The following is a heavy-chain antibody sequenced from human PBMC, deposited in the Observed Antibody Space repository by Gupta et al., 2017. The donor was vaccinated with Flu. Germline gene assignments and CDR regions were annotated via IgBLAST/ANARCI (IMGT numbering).Heavy chain of an antibody. Sequence: EVQLLESGGGLVQPGGSLRLYCAASGFNFHSYAMSWVRQAPGKGLDWVSAISGSGGSTYYADSVKCRFTISRDNSKNTLYLQMNSLRAEDTAVYYCAKDPSVGFGWELPSAFDIWGQGTMVTVSS. D-gene: IGHD1-26*01. CDR1: GFNFHSYA. V-gene: IGHV3-23*01. CDR2: ISGSGGST. J-gene: IGHJ3*02. CDR3: AKDPSVGFGWELPSAFDI.